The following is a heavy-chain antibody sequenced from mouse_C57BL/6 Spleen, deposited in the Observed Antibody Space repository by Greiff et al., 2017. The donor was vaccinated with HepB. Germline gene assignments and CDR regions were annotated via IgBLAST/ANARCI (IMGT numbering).Heavy chain of an antibody. CDR3: AVYYGNYGGAMDY. J-gene: IGHJ4*01. D-gene: IGHD2-1*01. CDR2: IYPGSGST. Sequence: QVQLQQPGAELVKPGASVKMSCKASGYTFTSYWITWVKQRPGQGLEWIGDIYPGSGSTNYNEKFKSKATLTVDTSSSTAYMQLSSLTSEDSAVYYCAVYYGNYGGAMDYWGQGTSVTVSS. CDR1: GYTFTSYW. V-gene: IGHV1-55*01.